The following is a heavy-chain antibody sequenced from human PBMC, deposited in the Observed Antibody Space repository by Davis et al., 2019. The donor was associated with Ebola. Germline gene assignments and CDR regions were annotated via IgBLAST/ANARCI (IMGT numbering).Heavy chain of an antibody. V-gene: IGHV4-39*01. Sequence: MPSETLSLTCTVSGGSISSSSYYWGWIRQPPGKGLEWIGSIYYSGSTYYNPSLKSPVTISVDTSKNQFSLKLSSVTAADTAVYYCARYTTYYYGSGSYGDFQHWGQGTLVTVSS. D-gene: IGHD3-10*01. J-gene: IGHJ1*01. CDR3: ARYTTYYYGSGSYGDFQH. CDR1: GGSISSSSYY. CDR2: IYYSGST.